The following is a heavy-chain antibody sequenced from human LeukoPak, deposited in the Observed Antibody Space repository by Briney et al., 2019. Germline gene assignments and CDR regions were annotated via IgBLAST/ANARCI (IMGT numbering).Heavy chain of an antibody. J-gene: IGHJ4*02. CDR3: TRATTTYNFDY. CDR1: GFTFSSNY. D-gene: IGHD1-1*01. CDR2: LYSGGST. V-gene: IGHV3-53*01. Sequence: GGSLRLSCAASGFTFSSNYMSWVRRAPGKGLEWVSGLYSGGSTYYADSVKGRFTISRDNSKNTLYLQMNSLRAEDTAVYYCTRATTTYNFDYWGQGTPVTVSS.